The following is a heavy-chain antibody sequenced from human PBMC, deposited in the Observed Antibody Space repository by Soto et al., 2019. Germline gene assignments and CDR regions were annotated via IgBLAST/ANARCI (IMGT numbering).Heavy chain of an antibody. CDR1: GGSFSGYY. CDR3: ARGERIAAAGTPAFDY. CDR2: INHSGST. D-gene: IGHD6-13*01. Sequence: SETLSLTCAVYGGSFSGYYWSWIRQPPGKGLEWIGEINHSGSTNYNPSLKSRVTTSVDTSKNQFSLKLSSVTAADTAVYYCARGERIAAAGTPAFDYWGQGTLVTVSS. J-gene: IGHJ4*02. V-gene: IGHV4-34*01.